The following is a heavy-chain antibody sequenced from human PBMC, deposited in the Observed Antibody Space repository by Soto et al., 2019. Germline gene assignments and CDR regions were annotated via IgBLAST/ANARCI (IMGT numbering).Heavy chain of an antibody. CDR2: IYYSGST. J-gene: IGHJ4*02. V-gene: IGHV4-59*01. CDR1: GGSISSYY. D-gene: IGHD3-10*01. CDR3: ARVGGSGSPIDY. Sequence: SETLSLTCTVSGGSISSYYWSWIRQPPGKGLEWIGYIYYSGSTNYNPSLKSRVTISVDTSKNQFSLKLSSVSAADTAVYYCARVGGSGSPIDYWGQGTLVTVSS.